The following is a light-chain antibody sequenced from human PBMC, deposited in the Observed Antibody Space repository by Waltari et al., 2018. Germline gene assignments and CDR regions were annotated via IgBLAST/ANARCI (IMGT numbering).Light chain of an antibody. CDR3: QAWDSGVAGV. J-gene: IGLJ1*01. CDR1: ELEKKY. CDR2: EDV. Sequence: SYDLIQSPSVSVSPGQTATITCSGDELEKKYVCWYQPKPGQSPVLVIYEDVRRPSEIPQRFSGSNSGNTATLTISGTQPMDEADYYCQAWDSGVAGVFGTGTKVTVL. V-gene: IGLV3-1*01.